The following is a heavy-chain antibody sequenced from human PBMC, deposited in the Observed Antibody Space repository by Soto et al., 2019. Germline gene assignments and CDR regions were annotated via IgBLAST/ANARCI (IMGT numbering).Heavy chain of an antibody. CDR3: TTDPYDFYHYYGMDV. CDR2: IKSKTDGGTT. D-gene: IGHD3-3*01. J-gene: IGHJ6*02. CDR1: GFTFSNAW. Sequence: GGSLRLSCAASGFTFSNAWMNWVRQAPGKGLEWVGRIKSKTDGGTTDYAAPVKGRFTISRDDSKNTLYLQMNSLKTEDTAVYYCTTDPYDFYHYYGMDVWGQGTTVTVSS. V-gene: IGHV3-15*07.